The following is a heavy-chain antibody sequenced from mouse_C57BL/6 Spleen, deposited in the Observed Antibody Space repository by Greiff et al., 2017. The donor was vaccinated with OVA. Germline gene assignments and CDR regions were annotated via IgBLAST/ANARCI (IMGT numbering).Heavy chain of an antibody. V-gene: IGHV1-15*01. CDR1: GYTFTDYE. J-gene: IGHJ1*03. Sequence: VKLQESGAELVRPGASVTLSCKASGYTFTDYEMHWVKQTPVHGLEWIGAIDPETGGTAYNQKFKGKAILTADKSSSTAYMELRSLTSEDSAVYYCTRSGNWYFDVWGTGTTVTVSS. D-gene: IGHD1-1*02. CDR2: IDPETGGT. CDR3: TRSGNWYFDV.